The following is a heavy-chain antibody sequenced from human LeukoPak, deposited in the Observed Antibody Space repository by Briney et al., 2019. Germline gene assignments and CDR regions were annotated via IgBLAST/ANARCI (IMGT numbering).Heavy chain of an antibody. J-gene: IGHJ4*02. CDR2: VTSDGSTT. CDR1: GXXFXXYW. V-gene: IGHV3-74*01. Sequence: GGSLRLSCAASGXXFXXYWXXXXXXAPGXGLXXVXRVTSDGSTTKYEDSVKGRFTISRDNAENTLYMRMNSLRPEDTAVYYCARGYYSSSRFDSWGQGTLVTVSP. CDR3: ARGYYSSSRFDS. D-gene: IGHD6-13*01.